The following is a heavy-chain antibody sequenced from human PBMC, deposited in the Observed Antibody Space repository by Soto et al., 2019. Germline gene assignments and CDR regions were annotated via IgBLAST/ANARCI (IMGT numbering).Heavy chain of an antibody. CDR2: ISSSSSTI. CDR3: AREAVYCSGGSCYSWDAFDI. CDR1: GFTFSSYS. D-gene: IGHD2-15*01. Sequence: EVQLVESGGGLVQPGGSLRLSCAASGFTFSSYSMNWVRQAPGKGLEWVSYISSSSSTIYYADSVKGRFTISRDNAKNSLYLHMNSLRAEDTAVYYCAREAVYCSGGSCYSWDAFDIWGQGTMVTVSS. V-gene: IGHV3-48*01. J-gene: IGHJ3*02.